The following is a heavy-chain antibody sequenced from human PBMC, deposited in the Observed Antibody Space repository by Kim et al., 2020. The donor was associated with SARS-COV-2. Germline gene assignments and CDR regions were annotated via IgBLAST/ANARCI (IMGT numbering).Heavy chain of an antibody. CDR3: ARDGSSSWPRYHMDV. J-gene: IGHJ6*03. Sequence: DSVKGRFTISRHNSKNTLYLQMNSLRAEDTAVYYCARDGSSSWPRYHMDVWGKGTTVTVSS. V-gene: IGHV3-30*07. D-gene: IGHD6-13*01.